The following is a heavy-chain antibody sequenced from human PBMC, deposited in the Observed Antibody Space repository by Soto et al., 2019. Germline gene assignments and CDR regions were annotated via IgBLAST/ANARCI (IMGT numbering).Heavy chain of an antibody. V-gene: IGHV3-13*01. J-gene: IGHJ6*03. CDR3: AMGWLATGGSLSYMDV. CDR2: IGTAGDT. D-gene: IGHD6-13*01. CDR1: GFTFSSYD. Sequence: EVQLVESGGGLIQPGGSLRLSCAASGFTFSSYDMHWVRQATGKGLEWVSAIGTAGDTYYPGSVKGRFTISRENAKNSLYLQMNSLRAGDTALYYCAMGWLATGGSLSYMDVWGKGTTVTVSS.